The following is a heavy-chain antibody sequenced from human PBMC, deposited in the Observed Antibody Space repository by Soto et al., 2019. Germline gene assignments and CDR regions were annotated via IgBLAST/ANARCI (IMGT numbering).Heavy chain of an antibody. V-gene: IGHV1-18*01. Sequence: GASLKVCCKASGYTFNTYGISWARQAPGQGLEWMGWINTYNGNTKYIQKFQDRVTMTTDTSTSTVYMELRSLRSDDTAVYYCARSSSCSYGSCYGVYWGQGSLVTVSS. J-gene: IGHJ4*01. CDR1: GYTFNTYG. D-gene: IGHD2-15*01. CDR3: ARSSSCSYGSCYGVY. CDR2: INTYNGNT.